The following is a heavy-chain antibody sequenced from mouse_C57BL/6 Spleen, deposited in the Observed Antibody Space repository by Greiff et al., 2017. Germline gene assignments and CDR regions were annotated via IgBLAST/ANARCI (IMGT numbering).Heavy chain of an antibody. CDR1: GYTFTSYW. V-gene: IGHV1-52*01. J-gene: IGHJ3*01. Sequence: QVQLQQPGAELVRPGSSVKLSCKASGYTFTSYWMHWVKQRPIQGLEWIGNIDPSDSETHYNQKFKDKATLTVDKSSSTAYMQLSSLPSEDSAVYYCARTDYGSGPWFAYWGQGTLVTVSA. CDR3: ARTDYGSGPWFAY. D-gene: IGHD1-1*01. CDR2: IDPSDSET.